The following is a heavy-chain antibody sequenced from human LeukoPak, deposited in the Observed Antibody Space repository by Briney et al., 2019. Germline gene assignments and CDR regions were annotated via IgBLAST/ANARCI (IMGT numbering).Heavy chain of an antibody. CDR2: TRNKANSYTT. J-gene: IGHJ6*03. Sequence: GGSLRLSCAASGFTFSDHYMDWVRQAPGKGLEWVGRTRNKANSYTTEYAASVKGRFTISRDDSKNSLYLQMNSLKTEDTAVYYCARVRGPNYYYYYYMDVWGKGTTVTVSS. CDR3: ARVRGPNYYYYYYMDV. V-gene: IGHV3-72*01. CDR1: GFTFSDHY.